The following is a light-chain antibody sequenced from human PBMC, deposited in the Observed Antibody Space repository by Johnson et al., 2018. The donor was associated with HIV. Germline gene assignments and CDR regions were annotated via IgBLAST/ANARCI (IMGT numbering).Light chain of an antibody. CDR2: DNN. Sequence: QSVLTQPPSVSAAPGQKVTISCSGSSSNIGNNYVSWYQQLPGTAPKLLIYDNNKRPSGIPDRFSGSKSGTSATLGITGLQTGDEADYYFGTWDSSLSAGGGFGTGTKVTFL. CDR3: GTWDSSLSAGGG. V-gene: IGLV1-51*01. CDR1: SSNIGNNY. J-gene: IGLJ1*01.